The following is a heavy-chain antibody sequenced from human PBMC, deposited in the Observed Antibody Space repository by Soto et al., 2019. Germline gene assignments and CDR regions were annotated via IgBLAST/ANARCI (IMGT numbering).Heavy chain of an antibody. CDR1: GGTFSSYA. J-gene: IGHJ2*01. V-gene: IGHV1-69*13. CDR2: IIPIFGTA. D-gene: IGHD3-22*01. CDR3: ARKYYYDSSGYLPRIWYFDL. Sequence: SVKVSCKASGGTFSSYAISWVRQAPGQGLEWMGGIIPIFGTANYAQKFQGRVTITADESTSTAYMELSSLRSEDTAVYYCARKYYYDSSGYLPRIWYFDLWGRGSLVTVSS.